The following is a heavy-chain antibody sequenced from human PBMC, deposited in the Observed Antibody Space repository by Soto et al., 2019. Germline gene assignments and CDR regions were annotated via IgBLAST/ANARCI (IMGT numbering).Heavy chain of an antibody. CDR2: ASPDGTST. Sequence: LRLSCAASGFTFSSFWMHWVRQAPGKGLEWVSRASPDGTSTSYADSVKGRFTITRGNAKNTLYMQMNSLRAEDTAVYYCTRHGPGDYFLFDPWGQGTLVTVSS. J-gene: IGHJ5*02. D-gene: IGHD4-17*01. V-gene: IGHV3-74*01. CDR3: TRHGPGDYFLFDP. CDR1: GFTFSSFW.